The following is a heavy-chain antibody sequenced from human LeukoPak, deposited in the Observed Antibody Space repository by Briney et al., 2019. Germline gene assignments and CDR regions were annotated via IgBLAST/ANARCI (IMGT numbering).Heavy chain of an antibody. CDR2: IRCKAYGGTT. CDR3: TRAWSVMTYHYDRSGYYYFDY. CDR1: GFTFGDYA. D-gene: IGHD3-22*01. Sequence: GGPLSLSCTASGFTFGDYAMSWVRQAPGKGLEWVGFIRCKAYGGTTEYAASVKGRFTISRDESKSIAYLQMNSLKTEDTAVYYCTRAWSVMTYHYDRSGYYYFDYWGQGTLVTVSS. J-gene: IGHJ4*02. V-gene: IGHV3-49*04.